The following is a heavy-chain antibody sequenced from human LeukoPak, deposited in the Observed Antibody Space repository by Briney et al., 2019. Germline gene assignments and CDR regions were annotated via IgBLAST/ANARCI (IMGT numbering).Heavy chain of an antibody. CDR1: GYSFTSYW. CDR3: ARHPHLDYAGYCCSTSCLGNWFDP. Sequence: GESLKISCKGSGYSFTSYWIGWVRQMPGKGLEWMGIIYPGDSDTRYSPSFQGQVTISADRSISTAYLRWSSLKASDTAMYYCARHPHLDYAGYCCSTSCLGNWFDPWGQGTLVTVSS. D-gene: IGHD2-2*01. V-gene: IGHV5-51*01. CDR2: IYPGDSDT. J-gene: IGHJ5*02.